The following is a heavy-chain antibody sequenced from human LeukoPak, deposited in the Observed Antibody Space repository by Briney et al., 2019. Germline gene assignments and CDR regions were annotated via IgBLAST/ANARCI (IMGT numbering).Heavy chain of an antibody. Sequence: SETLSLTCAVYGGSFSGYYWRWIRQPPGKGLEWIGEINHSGSTNYNPSLKSRVTISVDTSKNQFSLKLSSVTAADTAVYYCATYCSGGSCYLGGLSYWGQGTLVTVSS. D-gene: IGHD2-15*01. CDR1: GGSFSGYY. V-gene: IGHV4-34*01. CDR2: INHSGST. J-gene: IGHJ4*02. CDR3: ATYCSGGSCYLGGLSY.